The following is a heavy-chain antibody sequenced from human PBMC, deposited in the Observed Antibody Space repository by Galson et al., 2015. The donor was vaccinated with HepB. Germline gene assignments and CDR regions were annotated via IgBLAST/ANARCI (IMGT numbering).Heavy chain of an antibody. CDR2: ITRGGYT. Sequence: SLRLSCAGSGFIFNNYAMSWVRQAPGKGLEWVSGITRGGYTYDVDSVKGRFTISSDNSKNTLYLQMNSLRAEDTAVYYCAKDGISGSAPGLGGQGTLVTVSS. J-gene: IGHJ4*02. CDR3: AKDGISGSAPGL. CDR1: GFIFNNYA. V-gene: IGHV3-23*01. D-gene: IGHD1-26*01.